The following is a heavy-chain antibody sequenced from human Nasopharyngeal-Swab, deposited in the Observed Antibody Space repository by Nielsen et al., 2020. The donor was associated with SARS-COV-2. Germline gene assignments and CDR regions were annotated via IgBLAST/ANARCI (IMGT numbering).Heavy chain of an antibody. CDR1: GFTFGDYA. J-gene: IGHJ6*02. CDR2: IRSKAYGGTT. Sequence: GESLKISCTASGFTFGDYAMSWFRQAPGKGLEWVGFIRSKAYGGTTEYAASVKGRFTISRDDSKNIAYLQMNSLKTEDTAVYYCTRESDTWIQLWLHYYYGMDVWGQGTTVTVSS. V-gene: IGHV3-49*03. CDR3: TRESDTWIQLWLHYYYGMDV. D-gene: IGHD5-18*01.